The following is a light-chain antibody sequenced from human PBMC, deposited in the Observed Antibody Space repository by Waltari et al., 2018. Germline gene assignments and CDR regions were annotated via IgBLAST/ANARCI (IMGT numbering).Light chain of an antibody. Sequence: EIVLTQSPATLSLSPGERATLSCRASQSVSRYLAWYQQKPGQAPRLLINDASNRATGIPARFSGSGSGTDFTLTISSLEPEDFAVYYCQQRSNWPPLTFGGGTKVEIK. V-gene: IGKV3-11*01. CDR1: QSVSRY. J-gene: IGKJ4*01. CDR2: DAS. CDR3: QQRSNWPPLT.